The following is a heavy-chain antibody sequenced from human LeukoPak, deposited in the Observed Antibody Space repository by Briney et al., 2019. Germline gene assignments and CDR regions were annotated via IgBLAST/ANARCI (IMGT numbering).Heavy chain of an antibody. D-gene: IGHD7-27*01. CDR1: GFTFSNYS. CDR2: ISSSSSYI. Sequence: PGGSLRLSCAASGFTFSNYSMNWVRQAPGKGLEWVSSISSSSSYIYYADSVKGRFTISRDNAKNSLYLQMNSLRAEDTAVYYCARSHNWGSGAFDIWGQGTMVTVSS. V-gene: IGHV3-21*01. CDR3: ARSHNWGSGAFDI. J-gene: IGHJ3*02.